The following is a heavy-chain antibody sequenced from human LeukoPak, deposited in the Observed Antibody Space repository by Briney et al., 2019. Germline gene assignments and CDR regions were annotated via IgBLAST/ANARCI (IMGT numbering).Heavy chain of an antibody. CDR2: ISYDGSNK. V-gene: IGHV3-30*03. Sequence: TGGSLRLSCAASGFTFSSYWMSWVRQAPGKGLEWVAVISYDGSNKYYADSVKGRFTISRDNSKNTLYLQMNSLRAEDTAVYYCAGGSYYFDYWGQGTLVTVSS. CDR3: AGGSYYFDY. J-gene: IGHJ4*02. D-gene: IGHD3-16*01. CDR1: GFTFSSYW.